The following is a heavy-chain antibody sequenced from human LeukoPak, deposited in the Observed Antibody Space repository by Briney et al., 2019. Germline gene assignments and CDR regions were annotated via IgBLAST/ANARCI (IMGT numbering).Heavy chain of an antibody. J-gene: IGHJ6*02. V-gene: IGHV4-31*03. CDR1: GGSISSGGYY. CDR2: IYYSGST. CDR3: AREGGSGSYWVPPKYYGMDV. Sequence: SETLSLTCTVSGGSISSGGYYWSWIRQHSGKGLEWIGYIYYSGSTYYNPSLKSRVTISVDTSKNQFSLKLSSVTAADTAVYYCAREGGSGSYWVPPKYYGMDVWGQGTTVTVSS. D-gene: IGHD3-10*01.